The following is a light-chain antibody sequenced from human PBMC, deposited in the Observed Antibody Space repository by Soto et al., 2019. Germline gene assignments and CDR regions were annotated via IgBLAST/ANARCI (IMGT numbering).Light chain of an antibody. CDR1: QNFGTNY. V-gene: IGKV3-20*01. CDR3: QQSYTAPFT. J-gene: IGKJ3*01. Sequence: EVILTQSPDTLSLSPGERATLSCRASQNFGTNYLAWYQQKPGQTPRLLIYGASNRATGIPDRFSGSGSGRDFTLTISRLEPEDFAIYFCQQSYTAPFTFGPGTKVEIK. CDR2: GAS.